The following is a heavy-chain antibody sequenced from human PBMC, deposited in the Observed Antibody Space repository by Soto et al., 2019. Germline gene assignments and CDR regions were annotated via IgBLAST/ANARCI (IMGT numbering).Heavy chain of an antibody. V-gene: IGHV4-39*01. D-gene: IGHD2-8*01. CDR2: IYYSGST. J-gene: IGHJ4*02. Sequence: SETQSLTWTVSGGTIRSSTYYWGRIGQPPGKGLEWIGTIYYSGSTYYNPSLKGRVTISVDTSKNQVSLKLSSVTAADTAVYFCARQSCANGMCYYFDYWGQGTLVTVSS. CDR1: GGTIRSSTYY. CDR3: ARQSCANGMCYYFDY.